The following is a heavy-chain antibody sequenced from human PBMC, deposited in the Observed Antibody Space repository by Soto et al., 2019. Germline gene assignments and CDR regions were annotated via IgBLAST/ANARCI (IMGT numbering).Heavy chain of an antibody. J-gene: IGHJ6*02. CDR2: VYSTGGL. Sequence: QVQLQESGPGLVKPSETLSLTCTVSGGSIGGYNCARIRQTPGKALEWIGYVYSTGGLAYNPSLKDRVTLSGDKSKSQFYLQMRSVTAADTAVYYCVRQGIGPLHGLGDLWGRGTAVTVSS. V-gene: IGHV4-59*08. D-gene: IGHD2-21*01. CDR1: GGSIGGYN. CDR3: VRQGIGPLHGLGDL.